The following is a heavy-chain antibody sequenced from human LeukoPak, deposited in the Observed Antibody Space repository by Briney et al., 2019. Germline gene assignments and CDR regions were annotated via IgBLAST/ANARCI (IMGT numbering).Heavy chain of an antibody. V-gene: IGHV3-7*01. CDR1: GFTFSSHW. CDR2: IKQDGSEK. CDR3: ARAGRSFYGGSSDY. D-gene: IGHD4-23*01. Sequence: GGSLRLSCAASGFTFSSHWMSWVRQAPGKGLEWVAHIKQDGSEKQYMDSVRGRFTISRDNTKNSMYLQMDSLRGEDTAVYYCARAGRSFYGGSSDYWGQGTLVTVSS. J-gene: IGHJ4*02.